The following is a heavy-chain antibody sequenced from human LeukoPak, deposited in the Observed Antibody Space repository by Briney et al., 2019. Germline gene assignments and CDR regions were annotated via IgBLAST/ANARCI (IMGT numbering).Heavy chain of an antibody. CDR3: ASYDFWSGYPY. CDR1: GFTFSSYW. V-gene: IGHV3-74*01. J-gene: IGHJ4*02. D-gene: IGHD3-3*01. Sequence: GGSLRLSCAASGFTFSSYWMHWVRQAPGKGLVWVSRINSDGSSTSYADSVKGRFTISRDNAKNTLYLQMNSLRAEDTAVYYCASYDFWSGYPYWGQGTLVTVSS. CDR2: INSDGSST.